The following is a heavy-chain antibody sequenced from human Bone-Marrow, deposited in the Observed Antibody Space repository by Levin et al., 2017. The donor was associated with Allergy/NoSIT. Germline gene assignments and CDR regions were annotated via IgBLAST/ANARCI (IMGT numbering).Heavy chain of an antibody. CDR3: ARHKHYGGNGYYYYGMDV. CDR2: VSWNSGTI. J-gene: IGHJ6*02. Sequence: SCAASGFTFTDYAIHWIRQAPGRGLEWVSGVSWNSGTIGYADSVKGRFTISRDNAKNYLYLQMNSLRTEDTALYFCARHKHYGGNGYYYYGMDVWGQGTTVTVSS. CDR1: GFTFTDYA. V-gene: IGHV3-9*01. D-gene: IGHD4-23*01.